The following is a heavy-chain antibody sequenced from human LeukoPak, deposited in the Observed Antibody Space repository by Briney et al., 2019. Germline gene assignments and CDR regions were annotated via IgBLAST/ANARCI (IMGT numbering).Heavy chain of an antibody. CDR1: GGSISSYY. V-gene: IGHV4-59*12. J-gene: IGHJ4*02. CDR2: IYDSGNT. Sequence: SETLSLTCTVSGGSISSYYWSWIRQPPGKGLEWIGYIYDSGNTNYNPSLKSRVTMSVDTSKNQFSLKLSSVTAADTAVYYCARDYYGSGSALGYWGQGTLVTVSS. CDR3: ARDYYGSGSALGY. D-gene: IGHD3-10*01.